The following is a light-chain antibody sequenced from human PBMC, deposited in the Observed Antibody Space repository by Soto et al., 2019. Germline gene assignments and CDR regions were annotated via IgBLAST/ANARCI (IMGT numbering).Light chain of an antibody. J-gene: IGKJ1*01. CDR2: GAS. CDR3: QQYCSSRT. V-gene: IGKV3-20*01. CDR1: QSVSSSY. Sequence: EIVLTQSPGTLSLSPGERATLSCRASQSVSSSYLAWYQQKPGQAPRLLIYGASSRATGIPDRFSGSGSGTDFTLTISRLEPEDCAVYYCQQYCSSRTFAQGTKVDIK.